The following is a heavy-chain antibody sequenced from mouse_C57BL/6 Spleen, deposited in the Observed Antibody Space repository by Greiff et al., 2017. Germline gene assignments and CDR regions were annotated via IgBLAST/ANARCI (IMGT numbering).Heavy chain of an antibody. D-gene: IGHD2-2*01. Sequence: EVQRVESGGGLVQPGGSLKLSCAASGFTFSDYYMYWVRQTPEKRLEWVAYISNGGGSTYYPDTVKGRFTISRDNAKNTLYLQMSRLKSEDTAMYYCARHYGYDGDAMDYWGQGTSVTVSS. CDR1: GFTFSDYY. CDR3: ARHYGYDGDAMDY. J-gene: IGHJ4*01. CDR2: ISNGGGST. V-gene: IGHV5-12*01.